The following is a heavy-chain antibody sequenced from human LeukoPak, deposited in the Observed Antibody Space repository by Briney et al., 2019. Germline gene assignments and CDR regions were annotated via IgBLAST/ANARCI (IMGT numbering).Heavy chain of an antibody. J-gene: IGHJ4*02. D-gene: IGHD4-23*01. CDR2: ISSSSSYI. CDR1: GFTFSSYS. CDR3: ARVLHGGNSEDY. Sequence: GGSLRLSCAASGFTFSSYSMNWVRQAPGKGLEWVSSISSSSSYIYYADSVKGRFTISRDNAKNSLYLQMNSLRAEDTAVYYCARVLHGGNSEDYWGQGTLVTVSS. V-gene: IGHV3-21*01.